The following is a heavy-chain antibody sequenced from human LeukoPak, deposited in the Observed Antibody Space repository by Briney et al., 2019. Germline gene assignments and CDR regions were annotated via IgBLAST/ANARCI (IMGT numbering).Heavy chain of an antibody. D-gene: IGHD4-23*01. V-gene: IGHV3-30-3*01. CDR3: ARANIYGGAFDY. CDR1: GFTFSSYA. Sequence: GGSLRLSCAASGFTFSSYAMHWVRQAPGKGLEWVAVISYDGSDKYYADSVKGRFTISRDNSKNMLYLQMNSLRAEDTAVYYCARANIYGGAFDYWGLGTLVTVSS. CDR2: ISYDGSDK. J-gene: IGHJ4*02.